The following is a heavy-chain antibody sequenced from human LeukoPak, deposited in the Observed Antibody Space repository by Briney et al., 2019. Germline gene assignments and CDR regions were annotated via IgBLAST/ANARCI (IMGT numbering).Heavy chain of an antibody. CDR3: ARDNGYSSSPIDYYYYGMDV. CDR1: GFTFSSYW. Sequence: GGSLRLSCAASGFTFSSYWMSWVRQAPGKGLEWVANIKQDGSEKYYVDSVKGRFTISRDNAKNSLYLQMNSLRAEDTAVYYCARDNGYSSSPIDYYYYGMDVWGQGTTVTVSS. J-gene: IGHJ6*02. CDR2: IKQDGSEK. V-gene: IGHV3-7*01. D-gene: IGHD6-13*01.